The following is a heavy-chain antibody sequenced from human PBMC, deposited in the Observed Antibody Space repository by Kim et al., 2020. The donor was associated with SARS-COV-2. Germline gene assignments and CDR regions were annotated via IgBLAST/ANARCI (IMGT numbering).Heavy chain of an antibody. CDR2: ISYDGSNK. Sequence: GGSLRLSCAASGFTFSSYGMHWVRQAPGKGLEGVAVISYDGSNKYYADSVKGRFTISRDNSKNTLYLQMNSLRAEDTAVYYCAKAMNYSDSSGYSSYYF. CDR1: GFTFSSYG. V-gene: IGHV3-30*18. D-gene: IGHD3-22*01. J-gene: IGHJ4*01. CDR3: AKAMNYSDSSGYSSYYF.